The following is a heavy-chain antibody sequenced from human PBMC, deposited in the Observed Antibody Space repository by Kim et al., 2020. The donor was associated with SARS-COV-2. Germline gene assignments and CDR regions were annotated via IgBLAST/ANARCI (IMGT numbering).Heavy chain of an antibody. V-gene: IGHV3-73*01. J-gene: IGHJ4*02. CDR1: GFTFSGSA. D-gene: IGHD3-22*01. CDR2: IRSKANSYAT. Sequence: GGSLRLSCAASGFTFSGSAMHWVRQASGKGLEWVGRIRSKANSYATAYAASVKGRFTISRDDSKNTAYLQMNSLKTEDTAVYYCTCNYYDSSGPQESFDYWGQGTLVTVSS. CDR3: TCNYYDSSGPQESFDY.